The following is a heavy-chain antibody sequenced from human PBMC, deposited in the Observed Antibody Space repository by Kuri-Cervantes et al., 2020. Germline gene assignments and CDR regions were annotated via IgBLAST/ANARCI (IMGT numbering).Heavy chain of an antibody. V-gene: IGHV1-69*02. J-gene: IGHJ4*02. CDR3: ARLPYSSGWYPLYYFDY. Sequence: SVKVSCKASGGTFSSYTISWVRQAPGQGLEWMGRIIPILGIANYAQKFQGRVTITADKSTSTAYMELSSLRSEDTAVYYCARLPYSSGWYPLYYFDYWGQGTLVTVSS. CDR2: IIPILGIA. CDR1: GGTFSSYT. D-gene: IGHD6-19*01.